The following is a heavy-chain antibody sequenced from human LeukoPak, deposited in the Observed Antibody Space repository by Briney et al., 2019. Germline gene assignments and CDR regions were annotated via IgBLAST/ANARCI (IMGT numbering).Heavy chain of an antibody. CDR3: ARGPSITMIVVVIFQH. CDR1: GYTFTGYY. CDR2: INPSGGST. J-gene: IGHJ1*01. D-gene: IGHD3-22*01. Sequence: ASVKVSCKASGYTFTGYYMHWVRQAPGQGLEWMGIINPSGGSTSYAQKFQGRVTMTRDTSTSTVYMELSSLRSEDTAVYYCARGPSITMIVVVIFQHWGQGTLVTVSS. V-gene: IGHV1-46*01.